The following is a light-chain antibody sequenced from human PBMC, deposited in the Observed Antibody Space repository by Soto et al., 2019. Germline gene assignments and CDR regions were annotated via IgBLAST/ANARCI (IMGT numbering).Light chain of an antibody. CDR3: CSYAGSTSLV. CDR1: SSDVGSYNL. V-gene: IGLV2-23*02. Sequence: QSVLTQPASVSWSPGQSITVSCTGTSSDVGSYNLVSWYQQHPGKAPKVIIYEVIKRPSGVSNRFSGSKSGNTASLTISGLQAEDEADYYCCSYAGSTSLVFGGGTKVTVL. J-gene: IGLJ2*01. CDR2: EVI.